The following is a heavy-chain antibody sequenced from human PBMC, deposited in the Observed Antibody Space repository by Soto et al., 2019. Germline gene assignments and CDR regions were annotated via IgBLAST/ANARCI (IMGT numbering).Heavy chain of an antibody. J-gene: IGHJ4*02. CDR1: GFTLSSYW. D-gene: IGHD1-7*01. CDR3: GRDLGNYDRYYLAY. Sequence: EVQLVESGGGLVEPGGSLRLSCAASGFTLSSYWMHWVRQVPGKGLMRVSRINVDGSRTNYADSVKGRFTISRDNAKNTLYLQMNSLRGEDTAVYYCGRDLGNYDRYYLAYWGQGTLVTVSS. V-gene: IGHV3-74*01. CDR2: INVDGSRT.